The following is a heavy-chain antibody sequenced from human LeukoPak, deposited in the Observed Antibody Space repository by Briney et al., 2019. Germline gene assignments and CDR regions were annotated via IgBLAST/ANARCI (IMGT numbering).Heavy chain of an antibody. V-gene: IGHV4-59*01. CDR3: ARAPSYYDFWSGYRPSAFDI. D-gene: IGHD3-3*01. CDR1: GGSISSYY. J-gene: IGHJ3*02. Sequence: PSETLSLTCTVSGGSISSYYWSWIRQPPGKGLEWIGYIYYSGSTNYNPSLKSRVTISVDTSKNQFSLKLSSVTAADTAVYYCARAPSYYDFWSGYRPSAFDIWGQGTMVTVSS. CDR2: IYYSGST.